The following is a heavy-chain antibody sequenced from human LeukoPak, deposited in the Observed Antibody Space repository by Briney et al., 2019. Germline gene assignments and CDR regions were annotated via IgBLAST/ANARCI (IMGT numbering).Heavy chain of an antibody. CDR2: IYYSGST. J-gene: IGHJ3*02. D-gene: IGHD2-2*01. V-gene: IGHV4-39*07. CDR3: ARDSVQHHAFDI. Sequence: SETLSLTCTVSGGSISSSSYYWGWIRQPPGKGLEWIGSIYYSGSTYYNPSLKSRVTISVDTSKNQFSLKLSSVTAADTAVYYCARDSVQHHAFDIWGQGTMVTVSS. CDR1: GGSISSSSYY.